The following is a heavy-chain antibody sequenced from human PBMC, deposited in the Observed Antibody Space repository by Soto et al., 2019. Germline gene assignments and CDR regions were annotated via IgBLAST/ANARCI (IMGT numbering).Heavy chain of an antibody. D-gene: IGHD3-3*01. CDR2: MNPNSGNT. Sequence: ASVKVSCKASGYTFTSYDINWVRQATGQGLEWMGWMNPNSGNTGYAQKFQGRVTMTRNTSISTAYMELSSLRSEDTAVYYCVRGCPEPAWPTYYDFWSGYYTYAFDIWGQGTMVTVSS. CDR1: GYTFTSYD. CDR3: VRGCPEPAWPTYYDFWSGYYTYAFDI. V-gene: IGHV1-8*01. J-gene: IGHJ3*02.